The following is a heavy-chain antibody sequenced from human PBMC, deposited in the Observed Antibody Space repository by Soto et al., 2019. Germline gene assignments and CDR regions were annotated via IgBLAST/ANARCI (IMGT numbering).Heavy chain of an antibody. Sequence: SETLSLTCAVYGGSFSGYYWSWIRQPPGKGLEWIGEINHSGSTNYNPSLKRRVTISVDTSKNQFSLKLSSVTAADTAVYYCARGGMSPPPLIGYQGRWFGPWGQGTLVTVSS. J-gene: IGHJ5*02. V-gene: IGHV4-34*01. D-gene: IGHD2-2*03. CDR1: GGSFSGYY. CDR3: ARGGMSPPPLIGYQGRWFGP. CDR2: INHSGST.